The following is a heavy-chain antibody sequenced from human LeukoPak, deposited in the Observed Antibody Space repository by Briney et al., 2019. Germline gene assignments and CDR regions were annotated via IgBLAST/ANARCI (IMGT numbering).Heavy chain of an antibody. Sequence: GGSLRLSCAASGFTFSSYAMSWVRQAPGKGLEWVSAISGSGGSTYYADSVKGRFTISRDNSKNTLYLQMNNLRAEDTAVYYCAKSGDGSGSYWYYFDYWGQGTQVTVSS. CDR3: AKSGDGSGSYWYYFDY. CDR2: ISGSGGST. D-gene: IGHD3-10*01. V-gene: IGHV3-23*01. CDR1: GFTFSSYA. J-gene: IGHJ4*02.